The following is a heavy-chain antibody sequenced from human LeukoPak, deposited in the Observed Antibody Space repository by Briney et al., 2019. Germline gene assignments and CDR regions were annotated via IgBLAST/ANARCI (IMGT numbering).Heavy chain of an antibody. D-gene: IGHD2-2*01. CDR2: ISGSGGST. V-gene: IGHV3-23*01. J-gene: IGHJ4*02. CDR3: AKEGCSSTSCYDYFDY. Sequence: PGGSLRLSCAASGFTFSSYGMHWVRQAPGKGLEWVSAISGSGGSTYYADSVKGRFTISRDNSKNTLYLQMNSLRAEDTAVYYCAKEGCSSTSCYDYFDYWGQGTLVTVSS. CDR1: GFTFSSYG.